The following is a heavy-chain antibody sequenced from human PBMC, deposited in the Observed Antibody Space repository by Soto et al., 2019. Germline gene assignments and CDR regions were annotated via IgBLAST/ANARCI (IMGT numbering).Heavy chain of an antibody. J-gene: IGHJ4*02. CDR3: ASSNSSGYYSFDY. D-gene: IGHD3-22*01. CDR2: ISYDGSNK. Sequence: QVQLVESGGGVVQPGRSLRLSCAASGFTFSSYAMHWVRQAPGKGLEWVAVISYDGSNKYYADSVKGRFTISRDNSKNTLYLQMNSLRAEDTAVYYCASSNSSGYYSFDYWGQGTLVTVSS. V-gene: IGHV3-30-3*01. CDR1: GFTFSSYA.